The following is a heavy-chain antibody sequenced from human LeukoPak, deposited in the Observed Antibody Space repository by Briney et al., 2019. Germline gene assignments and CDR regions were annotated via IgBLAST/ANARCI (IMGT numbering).Heavy chain of an antibody. V-gene: IGHV3-30-3*01. CDR3: AKGSRMVWHAFDI. D-gene: IGHD2-8*01. CDR2: ISYDGSNK. J-gene: IGHJ3*02. Sequence: PGGSLRLSCAASGFTFSSYAMHWVRQAPGKGLEWVAVISYDGSNKYYADSVKGRFTISRDNSKNTLYLQMNSLRAEDTAVYYCAKGSRMVWHAFDIWGQGTMVTVSS. CDR1: GFTFSSYA.